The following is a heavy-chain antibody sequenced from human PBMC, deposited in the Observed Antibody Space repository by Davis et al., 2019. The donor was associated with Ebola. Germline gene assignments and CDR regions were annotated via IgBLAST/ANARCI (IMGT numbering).Heavy chain of an antibody. CDR1: GFTFSSYA. Sequence: PGGSLRLSCAASGFTFSSYAMHWVRQAPGKGLEWVAVISYDGSNKYYADSVKGRFTISRDNSKNTLYLQMNSLRQGPIGLPPGTLLQEHLWG. CDR2: ISYDGSNK. J-gene: IGHJ6*01. CDR3: TLLQEHL. V-gene: IGHV3-30*04.